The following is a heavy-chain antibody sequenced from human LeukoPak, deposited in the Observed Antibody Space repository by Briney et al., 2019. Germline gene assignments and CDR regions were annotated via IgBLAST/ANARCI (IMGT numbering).Heavy chain of an antibody. CDR1: GGSISSSSYY. CDR3: ARVSGYDWESFYDY. Sequence: SETLSLTCTVSGGSISSSSYYWGWIRQPPGKGLEWIGYIYYSGGTNYNPSLKSRVTISVDTSKNQFSLKLSSVTAADTAMYYCARVSGYDWESFYDYWGQGSLVTVSS. D-gene: IGHD5-12*01. J-gene: IGHJ4*02. V-gene: IGHV4-61*05. CDR2: IYYSGGT.